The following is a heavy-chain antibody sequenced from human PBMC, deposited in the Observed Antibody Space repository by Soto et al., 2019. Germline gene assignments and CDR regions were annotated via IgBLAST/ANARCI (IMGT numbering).Heavy chain of an antibody. Sequence: PGGSLRLSCAASGITISRNYMSWVRQAPGKGLEWASVIYGDGTTYYADSVKSRFTISRDNSKSTLYLQMNSLIADDKAVYYCPRAREGYNFLYQTNWGQGTLVNVSS. CDR3: PRAREGYNFLYQTN. D-gene: IGHD2-15*01. CDR1: GITISRNY. J-gene: IGHJ1*01. CDR2: IYGDGTT. V-gene: IGHV3-53*01.